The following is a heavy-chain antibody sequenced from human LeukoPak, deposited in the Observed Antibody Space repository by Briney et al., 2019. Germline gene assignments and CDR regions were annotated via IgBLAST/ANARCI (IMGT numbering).Heavy chain of an antibody. CDR1: GGSISGSSYY. J-gene: IGHJ4*02. CDR2: GFYSGSA. V-gene: IGHV4-39*01. CDR3: ARLRGAMTPVTSDFDY. D-gene: IGHD4-17*01. Sequence: SSETLSLTRTVSGGSISGSSYYWAWVRQPPGKGLEWVGSGFYSGSAYSNPSLKSRVTISVDTSRNQFSLNLSSVTAADTAVYYCARLRGAMTPVTSDFDYWGQGTLVTVSS.